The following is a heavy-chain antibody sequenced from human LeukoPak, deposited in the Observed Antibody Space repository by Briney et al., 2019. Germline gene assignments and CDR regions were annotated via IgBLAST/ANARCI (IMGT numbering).Heavy chain of an antibody. CDR3: ARVPILYYESDY. D-gene: IGHD3-22*01. CDR1: GYTFTSYY. Sequence: GASVKVSCKASGYTFTSYYMHWVRQAPGQGLEWMGIINPSGGSTSYAQKFQGRVTMTRDTSTSTAYMELRSLRSDDTAVYYCARVPILYYESDYWGQGTLVTVSS. V-gene: IGHV1-46*01. J-gene: IGHJ4*02. CDR2: INPSGGST.